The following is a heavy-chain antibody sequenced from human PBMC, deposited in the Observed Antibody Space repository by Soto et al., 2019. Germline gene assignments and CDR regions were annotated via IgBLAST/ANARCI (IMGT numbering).Heavy chain of an antibody. Sequence: GAAVKVSCKASGYTFTGYYMHWVRQAPGQGXEWMGWINPNSGGTNYAQKFQGWVTMTRDTSISTAYMELSRLRSDDTAVYYCARASLDATYYDFWSGYSNYGMDVWGQGTTVTVSS. J-gene: IGHJ6*02. CDR3: ARASLDATYYDFWSGYSNYGMDV. V-gene: IGHV1-2*04. CDR2: INPNSGGT. D-gene: IGHD3-3*01. CDR1: GYTFTGYY.